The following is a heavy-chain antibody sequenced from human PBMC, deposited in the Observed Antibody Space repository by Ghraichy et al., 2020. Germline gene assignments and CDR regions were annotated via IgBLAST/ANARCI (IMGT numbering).Heavy chain of an antibody. V-gene: IGHV2-5*02. CDR2: IYWDDDR. D-gene: IGHD2-2*01. J-gene: IGHJ4*02. Sequence: SGPTLVKPTQTVTLTCTFSGFSIRSPGVGVGWIRQPSGRALEWLALIYWDDDRRYCPHLERRLTITKDTSRNQVALTMTDMDPVDTGTYYCAHTFVVIAGGAFDYWGQGALVAVSS. CDR1: GFSIRSPGVG. CDR3: AHTFVVIAGGAFDY.